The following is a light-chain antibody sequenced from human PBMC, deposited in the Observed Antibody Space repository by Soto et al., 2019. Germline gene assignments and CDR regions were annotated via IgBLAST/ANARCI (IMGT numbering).Light chain of an antibody. CDR1: QSISSF. Sequence: DIQMTQSPSSLSASVGDRFTITCRASQSISSFLNWYQQKPGQAPKLLVYGASSLQSGVPSRVSGSGSGTDFTLTISSLQPEDFATYFCQQTYSSPQTFGQGTKVDIK. V-gene: IGKV1-39*01. CDR3: QQTYSSPQT. J-gene: IGKJ1*01. CDR2: GAS.